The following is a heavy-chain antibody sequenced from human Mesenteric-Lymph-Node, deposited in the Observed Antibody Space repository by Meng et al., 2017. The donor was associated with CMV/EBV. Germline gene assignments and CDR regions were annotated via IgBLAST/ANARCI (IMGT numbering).Heavy chain of an antibody. Sequence: SETLSLTCAVYGGSFSGYYWSWIRQPPGKGLEWIGEINHSGSTNYNPSLKSRVTISVDTSKNQFSLKLSSVTAADTAVYYCARVYSSSWYTYFDYWGQGTLVTVSS. CDR1: GGSFSGYY. J-gene: IGHJ4*02. CDR3: ARVYSSSWYTYFDY. D-gene: IGHD6-13*01. CDR2: INHSGST. V-gene: IGHV4-34*01.